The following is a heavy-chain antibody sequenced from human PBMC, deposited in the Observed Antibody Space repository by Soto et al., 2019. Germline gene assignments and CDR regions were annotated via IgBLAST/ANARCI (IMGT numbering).Heavy chain of an antibody. CDR1: GFTFSNYG. V-gene: IGHV3-33*01. Sequence: QPGGSLRLSCAASGFTFSNYGMHWVRQAPGKGLEWVAIIWHDGNNKYYADSVRGRFIISRDNSKNRLYLQMTSLRAEDTAVYYCASDLVGASDSYGLDVWGQGTPVTVSS. CDR2: IWHDGNNK. CDR3: ASDLVGASDSYGLDV. D-gene: IGHD1-26*01. J-gene: IGHJ6*02.